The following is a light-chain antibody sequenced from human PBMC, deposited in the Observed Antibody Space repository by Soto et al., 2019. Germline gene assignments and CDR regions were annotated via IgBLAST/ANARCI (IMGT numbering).Light chain of an antibody. CDR2: GAS. V-gene: IGKV3-15*01. Sequence: EIVLTQSPGTLSLSPGERAALSCRASQRLSSNLAWYQQKPGQAPRLLIYGASTRATGIPARFSGSGSGTEFTLTISSLQSEDFAVYYCQQYNNWPLTFGPGTKVDIK. J-gene: IGKJ3*01. CDR1: QRLSSN. CDR3: QQYNNWPLT.